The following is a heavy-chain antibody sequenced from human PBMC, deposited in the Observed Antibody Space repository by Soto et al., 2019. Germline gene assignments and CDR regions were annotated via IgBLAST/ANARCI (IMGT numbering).Heavy chain of an antibody. CDR3: AKDSIPDPGIAAAGTDYYGMDV. CDR2: ISGSGGST. Sequence: GGSLRLSCAASGFTFSSYAMSWVRQAPGKGLEWVSAISGSGGSTYYADSVKGRFTISRDNSKNTLYLQMNSLRAEDTAVYYCAKDSIPDPGIAAAGTDYYGMDVWGQGTTVTVSS. D-gene: IGHD6-13*01. CDR1: GFTFSSYA. V-gene: IGHV3-23*01. J-gene: IGHJ6*02.